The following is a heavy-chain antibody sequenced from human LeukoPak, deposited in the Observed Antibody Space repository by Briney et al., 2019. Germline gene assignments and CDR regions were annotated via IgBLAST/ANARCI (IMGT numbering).Heavy chain of an antibody. Sequence: GGSLRLSCAASGFTFSSYAMSWVRQAPGKGLEWVSYISSSGSTIYYADSVKGRFTISRDNAKNSLYLQMNSLRAEDTAVYYCARGGLWWSLDYWGQGTLVTVSS. J-gene: IGHJ4*02. CDR2: ISSSGSTI. V-gene: IGHV3-48*04. CDR1: GFTFSSYA. D-gene: IGHD2-21*01. CDR3: ARGGLWWSLDY.